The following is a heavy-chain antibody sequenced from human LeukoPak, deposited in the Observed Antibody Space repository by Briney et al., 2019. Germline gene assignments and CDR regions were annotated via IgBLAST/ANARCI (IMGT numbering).Heavy chain of an antibody. D-gene: IGHD1-26*01. CDR1: GGSISSSSYY. Sequence: KASETLSLTCTVSGGSISSSSYYWGWIRQPPGKGLEWVGSIYYSGSTYYNPSLKSRVTISVDTSKNQFSLKLSSVTAADTAVYYCARDLMGMWAATADYWGQGTLVTVSS. V-gene: IGHV4-39*07. J-gene: IGHJ4*02. CDR3: ARDLMGMWAATADY. CDR2: IYYSGST.